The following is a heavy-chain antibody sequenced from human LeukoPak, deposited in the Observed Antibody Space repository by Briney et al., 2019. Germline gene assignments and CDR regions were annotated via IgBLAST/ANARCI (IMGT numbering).Heavy chain of an antibody. Sequence: SETLSLTCTVSGGSISSYYWSWIRQPPGKGLEWIGYIYYNGSTNYNPSLKSRVTISVDASKNQFSLKLSSVTAADTAVYYCERVYYYDSSGYSTPYYFDYWGQGTLVTVSS. CDR2: IYYNGST. V-gene: IGHV4-59*01. D-gene: IGHD3-22*01. J-gene: IGHJ4*02. CDR3: ERVYYYDSSGYSTPYYFDY. CDR1: GGSISSYY.